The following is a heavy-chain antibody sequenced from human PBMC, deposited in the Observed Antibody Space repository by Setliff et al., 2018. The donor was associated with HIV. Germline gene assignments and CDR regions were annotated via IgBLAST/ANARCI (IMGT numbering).Heavy chain of an antibody. J-gene: IGHJ6*02. Sequence: SVKVSCKTSGGTFSSYGISWVRQAPGQGLEWMGGIIPMFGTGFYAQKFQGRVTITTDESRSTAYMELSSLSSEDPAVFYCARVGHSSSYHYYGMDVWGQGTTVTVSS. V-gene: IGHV1-69*05. CDR1: GGTFSSYG. CDR2: IIPMFGTG. CDR3: ARVGHSSSYHYYGMDV. D-gene: IGHD6-13*01.